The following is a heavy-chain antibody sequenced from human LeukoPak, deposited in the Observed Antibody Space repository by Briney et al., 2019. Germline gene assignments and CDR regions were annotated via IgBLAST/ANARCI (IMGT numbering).Heavy chain of an antibody. CDR1: GGSISSYF. V-gene: IGHV4-59*01. CDR2: IHYSENT. D-gene: IGHD1-26*01. Sequence: KPSETLSLTCIVSGGSISSYFWSWIRQPPGKGLEWIAYIHYSENTNYNPSLKSRVTISVDTSKNQFSLKLSSVTAADTAVYYCARDRRWELLHAFDIWGQGAMVTVSP. J-gene: IGHJ3*02. CDR3: ARDRRWELLHAFDI.